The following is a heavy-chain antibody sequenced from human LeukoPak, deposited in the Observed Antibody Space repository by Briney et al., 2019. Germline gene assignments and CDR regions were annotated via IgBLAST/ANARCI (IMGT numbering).Heavy chain of an antibody. V-gene: IGHV3-66*01. J-gene: IGHJ4*02. D-gene: IGHD2-8*01. CDR1: GFTVGNSY. CDR3: ARDPPAVSINTYA. CDR2: IFSHGET. Sequence: GGSLRLSCAASGFTVGNSYMNWVRQAPGEGLEWVSLIFSHGETSYADSVKGRFTISRDNSKNTLYLQMNGLRVEDTAVYYCARDPPAVSINTYAWGQGTLVTVSS.